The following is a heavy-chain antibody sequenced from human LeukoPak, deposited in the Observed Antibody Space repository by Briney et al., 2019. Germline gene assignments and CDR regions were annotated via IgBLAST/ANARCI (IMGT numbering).Heavy chain of an antibody. D-gene: IGHD3-10*01. J-gene: IGHJ4*02. V-gene: IGHV1-18*01. CDR3: ARDRLNYYYGSGSYRDY. CDR2: ISAYNGNT. Sequence: GASVKVSCKASGYTFTSYGISWVRQAPGQGLEWMGWISAYNGNTNYAQKLQGRVTMTTDTSTSTAYMELRSLRSDDTAVYYCARDRLNYYYGSGSYRDYWGQGTLVTVSS. CDR1: GYTFTSYG.